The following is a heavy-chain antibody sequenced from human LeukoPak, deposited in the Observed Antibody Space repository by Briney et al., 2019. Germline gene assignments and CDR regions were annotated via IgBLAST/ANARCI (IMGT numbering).Heavy chain of an antibody. CDR1: GFIFGDYA. V-gene: IGHV3-49*04. Sequence: PGWSLRLSCAASGFIFGDYAMSWVRQAPGKGLEWVGFIRSKAYGGTTEYAASVKGRFTISRDDSKSIAYLQMNSLKTEDTAVYYCARFYDSSGYYHVPVDYWGQGTLVTVSS. D-gene: IGHD3-22*01. CDR3: ARFYDSSGYYHVPVDY. J-gene: IGHJ4*02. CDR2: IRSKAYGGTT.